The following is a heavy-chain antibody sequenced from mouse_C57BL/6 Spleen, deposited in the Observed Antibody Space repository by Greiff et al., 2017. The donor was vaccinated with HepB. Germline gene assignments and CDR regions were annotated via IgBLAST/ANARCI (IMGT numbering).Heavy chain of an antibody. J-gene: IGHJ3*01. Sequence: QVQLQQPGAELVKPGASVKMSCKASGYTFTSYWITWVKQRPGQGLEWIGDIYPGSGSTNYNEKFKSKATLTVDTSSSTAYMQLSSLTSEDSAVYYCARSPVITTERKLAYWGQGTLVTVSA. V-gene: IGHV1-55*01. CDR2: IYPGSGST. CDR1: GYTFTSYW. CDR3: ARSPVITTERKLAY. D-gene: IGHD1-1*01.